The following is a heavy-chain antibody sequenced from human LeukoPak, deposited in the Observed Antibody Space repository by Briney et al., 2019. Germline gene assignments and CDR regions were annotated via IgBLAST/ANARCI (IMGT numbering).Heavy chain of an antibody. V-gene: IGHV1-18*01. CDR1: GYTITSYG. CDR2: ISAYNGNT. D-gene: IGHD2-15*01. J-gene: IGHJ4*02. Sequence: EASVKVSCKASGYTITSYGISWVRQAPGQGLEWMGWISAYNGNTNYAHKLQGRVTMTTDTSTSTAYMELRSLRSDDTAVYYCARGVGGLGYCSGGSCYWAYWGQGTLVTVSS. CDR3: ARGVGGLGYCSGGSCYWAY.